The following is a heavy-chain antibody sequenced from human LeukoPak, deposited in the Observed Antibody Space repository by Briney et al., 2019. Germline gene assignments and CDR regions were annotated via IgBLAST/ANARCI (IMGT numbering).Heavy chain of an antibody. CDR2: ISSGSSPK. D-gene: IGHD3-16*01. CDR1: GFTFDIYG. J-gene: IGHJ4*02. Sequence: GGSLRLSCAASGFTFDIYGMNWIRQAPGKGLEWVSHISSGSSPKYYADSVRGRFTISRDNAKKSLYLQMNSLRVEDTAIYYCARGDDGAYWGQGTLVTVSS. V-gene: IGHV3-48*04. CDR3: ARGDDGAY.